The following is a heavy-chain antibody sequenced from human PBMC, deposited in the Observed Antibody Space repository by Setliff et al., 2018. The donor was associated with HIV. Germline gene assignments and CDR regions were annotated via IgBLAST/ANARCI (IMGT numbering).Heavy chain of an antibody. Sequence: ASVKVSCKASGYSFTAYGISWVRQAPGQGFEWMGWINIDSGHTNFAQKFQDRVTVTTDTSTNTTYMELRGLRSDDTATYYCARGISAPIRNGALNRYFPMDIWGKGTAVTVSS. D-gene: IGHD5-12*01. CDR3: ARGISAPIRNGALNRYFPMDI. V-gene: IGHV1-18*01. CDR1: GYSFTAYG. CDR2: INIDSGHT. J-gene: IGHJ6*04.